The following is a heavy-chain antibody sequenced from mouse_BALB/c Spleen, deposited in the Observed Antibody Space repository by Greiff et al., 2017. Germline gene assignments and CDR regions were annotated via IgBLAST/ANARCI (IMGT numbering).Heavy chain of an antibody. CDR2: INPSNGGT. Sequence: VQLQQSGAELVKPGASVKLSCKASGYTFTSYYMYWVKQRPGQGLEWIGEINPSNGGTNFNEKFKSKATLTVDKSSSTAYMQLSSLTSEDSAVYYCTRKNYYCYGWFAYWGQGTLVTVSA. J-gene: IGHJ3*01. D-gene: IGHD2-2*01. CDR1: GYTFTSYY. CDR3: TRKNYYCYGWFAY. V-gene: IGHV1S81*02.